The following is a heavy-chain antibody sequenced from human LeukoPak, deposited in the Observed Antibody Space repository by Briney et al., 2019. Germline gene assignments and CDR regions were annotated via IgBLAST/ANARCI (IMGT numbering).Heavy chain of an antibody. Sequence: PGGSLRLSCAASGFTFSSYSMNWVRQAPGKGLEWVSSISSSSSYIYYADSVKGRFTISRDNAKNSLYLQMNSLRAEDTAVYYCARAYYGPGSYDKEKWYYFDYWGQGTLVTVSS. CDR3: ARAYYGPGSYDKEKWYYFDY. V-gene: IGHV3-21*01. CDR2: ISSSSSYI. CDR1: GFTFSSYS. J-gene: IGHJ4*02. D-gene: IGHD3-10*01.